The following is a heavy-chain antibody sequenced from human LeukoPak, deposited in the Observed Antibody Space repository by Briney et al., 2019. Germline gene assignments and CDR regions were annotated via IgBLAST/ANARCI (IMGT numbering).Heavy chain of an antibody. V-gene: IGHV3-73*01. Sequence: PGGSLRLSCAASGFTFSGSAMHWVRQASGKGLEGVGRIRSKANSYATAYAASVKGRFTISRDDSKNTAYLQMNSLKTEDTAVYYCTRRGSSSSVDYWGQGTLVTVSS. CDR2: IRSKANSYAT. CDR1: GFTFSGSA. D-gene: IGHD6-6*01. J-gene: IGHJ4*02. CDR3: TRRGSSSSVDY.